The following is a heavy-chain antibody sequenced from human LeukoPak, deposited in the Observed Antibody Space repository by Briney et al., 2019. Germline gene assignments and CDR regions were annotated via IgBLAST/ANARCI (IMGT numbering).Heavy chain of an antibody. CDR1: GYTFTSYG. V-gene: IGHV1-18*04. J-gene: IGHJ4*02. CDR3: ARARAAGTPTLFDY. Sequence: VASVKVSCKASGYTFTSYGISWVRQAPGQGLEWMGWISAYNGNTNYAQKLQGRVTMTTDTSTSTAYMELRSLRSDDTAVYYCARARAAGTPTLFDYWGQGTLVTASS. D-gene: IGHD6-13*01. CDR2: ISAYNGNT.